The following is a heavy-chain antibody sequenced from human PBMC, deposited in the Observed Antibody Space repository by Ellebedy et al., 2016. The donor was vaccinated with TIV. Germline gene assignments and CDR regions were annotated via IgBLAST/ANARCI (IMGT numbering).Heavy chain of an antibody. CDR1: GFTFSDYY. J-gene: IGHJ4*02. CDR2: IGSSSTHT. V-gene: IGHV3-11*06. CDR3: ARGPAGYNAGKHDF. D-gene: IGHD1-14*01. Sequence: GESLKISCAASGFTFSDYYMNWIRQAPGKGLEWVSYIGSSSTHTNYADSVKGRFTISGDNAKNSLYLHMNSLRAEDTALYYCARGPAGYNAGKHDFWGQGTLVVVSS.